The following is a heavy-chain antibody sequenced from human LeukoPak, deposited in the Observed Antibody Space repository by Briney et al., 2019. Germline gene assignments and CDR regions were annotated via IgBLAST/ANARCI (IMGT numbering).Heavy chain of an antibody. Sequence: ASVKVSCKASGYTFTSYGISWVRQAPGQGLEWMGWISAYNGNTNYAQKLQGRVTMTTDKSTNTAYMELRSLTSDDTAVYYCARDTDYYDSSGYPDYWGQGTLVTVSS. D-gene: IGHD3-22*01. V-gene: IGHV1-18*01. J-gene: IGHJ4*02. CDR3: ARDTDYYDSSGYPDY. CDR1: GYTFTSYG. CDR2: ISAYNGNT.